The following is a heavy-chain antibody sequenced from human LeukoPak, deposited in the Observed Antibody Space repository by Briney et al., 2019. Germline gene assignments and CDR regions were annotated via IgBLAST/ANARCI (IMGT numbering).Heavy chain of an antibody. D-gene: IGHD3-22*01. V-gene: IGHV3-23*01. J-gene: IGHJ4*02. CDR3: AIMHGYYDGSGFWVQ. Sequence: PGGSLRLSCAASGFTFSSYAMSWARQAPGKGLEWVSFISPRGDRTSNADSVEGRFTISRDNTRNTLYLQMNSLRDEDTGVYYCAIMHGYYDGSGFWVQWGQGTLVTVSS. CDR2: ISPRGDRT. CDR1: GFTFSSYA.